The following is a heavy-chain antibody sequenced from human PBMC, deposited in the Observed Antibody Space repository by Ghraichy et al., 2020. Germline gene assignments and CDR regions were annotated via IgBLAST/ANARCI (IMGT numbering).Heavy chain of an antibody. Sequence: ASVKVSCKASGYTFTGYYMHWVRQAPGQGLEWMGWINPNSGGTNYAQKFQGRVTMTRDTSISTAYMELSRLRSDDTAVYYCARDQVDIVATMIRHYYYGMDVWGQGTTVTVSS. CDR1: GYTFTGYY. CDR3: ARDQVDIVATMIRHYYYGMDV. D-gene: IGHD5-12*01. J-gene: IGHJ6*02. CDR2: INPNSGGT. V-gene: IGHV1-2*02.